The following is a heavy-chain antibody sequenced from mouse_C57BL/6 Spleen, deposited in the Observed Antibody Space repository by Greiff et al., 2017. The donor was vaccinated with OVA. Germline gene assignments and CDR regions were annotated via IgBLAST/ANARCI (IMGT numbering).Heavy chain of an antibody. CDR3: ARSGTTELFAH. J-gene: IGHJ3*01. CDR2: IYPGDGDT. Sequence: QVQLQQSGPELVKPGASVKISCKASGYAFSSSWMNWVKQRPGKGLEWIGRIYPGDGDTNYNGKFKGKATLTADKSSSTAYMQLSSLTSEDSAVYFCARSGTTELFAHRGQGTLGTVSA. CDR1: GYAFSSSW. D-gene: IGHD1-1*01. V-gene: IGHV1-82*01.